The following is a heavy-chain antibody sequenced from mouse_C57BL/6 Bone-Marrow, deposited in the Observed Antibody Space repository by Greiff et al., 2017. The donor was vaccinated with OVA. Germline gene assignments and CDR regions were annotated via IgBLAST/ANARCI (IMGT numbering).Heavy chain of an antibody. CDR1: GFTFSSYG. CDR2: ISSGGSYT. D-gene: IGHD2-4*01. V-gene: IGHV5-6*01. CDR3: ARHDYDGAFAY. J-gene: IGHJ3*01. Sequence: DVQLVESGGDLVKPGGSLKLSCAASGFTFSSYGMSWVRQTPDKRLEWVATISSGGSYTYYPDSVKGRFTISRDNAKNTLYLQMSSLKSEDTAMYYCARHDYDGAFAYWGQGTLVTVSA.